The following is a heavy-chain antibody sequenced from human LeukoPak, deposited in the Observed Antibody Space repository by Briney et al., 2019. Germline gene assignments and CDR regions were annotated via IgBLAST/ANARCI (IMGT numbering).Heavy chain of an antibody. J-gene: IGHJ5*02. CDR3: ANTNYDILTGYYPYNWFDP. CDR1: EGTFSSYA. CDR2: IIPIFGTA. D-gene: IGHD3-9*01. V-gene: IGHV1-69*13. Sequence: GASVKVSCKASEGTFSSYAISWVRQAPGQGLEWMGGIIPIFGTANYAQKFQGRVTITADESTSTAYMELSSLRSEDTAVYYCANTNYDILTGYYPYNWFDPWGQGTLVTVSS.